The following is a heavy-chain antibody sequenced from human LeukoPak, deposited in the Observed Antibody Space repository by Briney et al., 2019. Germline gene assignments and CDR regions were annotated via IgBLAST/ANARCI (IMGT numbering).Heavy chain of an antibody. V-gene: IGHV1-2*02. CDR1: GYTFTGYY. CDR3: ASIGSRQQPLGYFDY. CDR2: INPNSGGT. Sequence: GASVKVSCKASGYTFTGYYMHWVRQAPGQGLEWMGWINPNSGGTNYAQKFQGRVTMTRDTSISTAYMELSRLRSDDTAVYYCASIGSRQQPLGYFDYWGQGTLVTVSS. J-gene: IGHJ4*02. D-gene: IGHD6-13*01.